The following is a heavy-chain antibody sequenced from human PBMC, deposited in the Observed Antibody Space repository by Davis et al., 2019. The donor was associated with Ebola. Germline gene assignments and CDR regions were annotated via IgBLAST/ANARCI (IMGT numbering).Heavy chain of an antibody. D-gene: IGHD1/OR15-1a*01. CDR2: ISSSSSYI. CDR1: GFTFSSNS. Sequence: PGGSLRLSCAASGFTFSSNSRNWVRKAPGKGLEWVSSISSSSSYIYYADSVKGRFTISRDNAKNSLYLQMNSLRAEDTAAYYCAREPPPNKYYNYMDVWGKGTTVTVSS. CDR3: AREPPPNKYYNYMDV. J-gene: IGHJ6*03. V-gene: IGHV3-21*01.